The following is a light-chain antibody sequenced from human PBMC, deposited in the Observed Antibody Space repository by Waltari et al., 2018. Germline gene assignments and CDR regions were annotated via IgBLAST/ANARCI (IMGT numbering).Light chain of an antibody. Sequence: DIQMTQSPSTLSASVGDRVTETCRASQSTSTYLNWYQQKPGKAPSLLIFAATSLQSGVPSRFSGSGSGTEFTLTINNLQPEDFATYYCQQGYSSPPYTFGQGTKLLI. CDR1: QSTSTY. CDR2: AAT. J-gene: IGKJ2*01. CDR3: QQGYSSPPYT. V-gene: IGKV1-39*01.